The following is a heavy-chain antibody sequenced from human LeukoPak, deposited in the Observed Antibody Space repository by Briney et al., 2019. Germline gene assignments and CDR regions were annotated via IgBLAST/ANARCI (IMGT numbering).Heavy chain of an antibody. CDR2: IYYTGST. CDR3: ASPLGGFDN. V-gene: IGHV4-39*01. CDR1: GGSISGSGYY. Sequence: KPSETLSLTCSVSGGSISGSGYYWAWIRQPPGKGLEWIGSIYYTGSTHYNSSLKSRVTMSVDTYKNQFSLKLSSVTAADTAVYYCASPLGGFDNWGQGTLVTVSS. D-gene: IGHD3-16*01. J-gene: IGHJ4*02.